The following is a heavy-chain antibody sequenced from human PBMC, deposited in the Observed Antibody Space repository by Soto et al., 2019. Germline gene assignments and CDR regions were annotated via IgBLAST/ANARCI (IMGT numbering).Heavy chain of an antibody. CDR3: AKMDFGTVDY. CDR2: LSGSGYST. J-gene: IGHJ4*02. CDR1: GFTFTNYA. V-gene: IGHV3-23*01. Sequence: EVQLLESGGGLVQPGGSLRLSCAASGFTFTNYAMSWVRQAPGKGLEWVSALSGSGYSTYYADSVRGRFTISRDNSKNTLYLQMNSLRAEDTAVYYCAKMDFGTVDYWGQVTLVTVSS. D-gene: IGHD3-3*01.